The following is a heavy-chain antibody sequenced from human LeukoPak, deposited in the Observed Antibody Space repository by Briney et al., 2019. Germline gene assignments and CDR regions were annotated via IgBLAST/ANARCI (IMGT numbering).Heavy chain of an antibody. CDR3: ARDRGGFTILLYY. CDR2: IYSGAST. V-gene: IGHV3-66*01. J-gene: IGHJ4*02. D-gene: IGHD2-15*01. CDR1: GFTVSSNY. Sequence: GGSLRLSCAASGFTVSSNYMSWVRQAPGKGLEWVSVIYSGASTYYADSVKGRFTISRDNSKNTLYLQMNSLRAEDTAVYYCARDRGGFTILLYYWGQGTLVTVSS.